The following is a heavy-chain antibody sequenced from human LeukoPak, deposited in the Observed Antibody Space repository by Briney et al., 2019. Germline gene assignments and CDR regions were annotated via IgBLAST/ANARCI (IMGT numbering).Heavy chain of an antibody. J-gene: IGHJ4*02. V-gene: IGHV4-34*01. Sequence: SETLSLTCAVYGGSFSGYYWSWIRQPPGKGLEWIGEINHSGSANYNPSLKSRVTISVDTSKNQFSLKLSSVTAADTAVYYCARGTTVTKDYWGQGTLVTVSS. CDR1: GGSFSGYY. D-gene: IGHD4-17*01. CDR2: INHSGSA. CDR3: ARGTTVTKDY.